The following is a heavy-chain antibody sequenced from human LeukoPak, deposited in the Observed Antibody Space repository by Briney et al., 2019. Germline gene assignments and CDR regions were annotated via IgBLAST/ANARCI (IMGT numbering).Heavy chain of an antibody. Sequence: GGSLRLSCAASGFAFSTFAMNWVRQAPGKGLEWISYIGGRGDGISYADSVKGRFIVSRDNAKNSLLLQMNRLRGEDTAIYFCAREIPGRIAADCWGQGTLVTVSS. CDR1: GFAFSTFA. V-gene: IGHV3-48*01. J-gene: IGHJ4*02. CDR3: AREIPGRIAADC. D-gene: IGHD2-15*01. CDR2: IGGRGDGI.